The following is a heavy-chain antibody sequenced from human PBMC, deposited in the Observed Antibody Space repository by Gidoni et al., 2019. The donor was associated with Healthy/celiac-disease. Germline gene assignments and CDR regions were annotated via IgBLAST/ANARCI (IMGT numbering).Heavy chain of an antibody. J-gene: IGHJ6*03. CDR2: IRSKAYGGTT. CDR1: GFTFGDYA. CDR3: TRDRKVTTFFSYYYMDV. Sequence: EVQLVESGGGLVQPGRSLRLSCTASGFTFGDYAMSWFRQAPGKGLEWVGFIRSKAYGGTTEYAASVKGRFTISRDDSKSIAYLQMNSLKTEDTAVYYCTRDRKVTTFFSYYYMDVWGKGTTVTVSS. V-gene: IGHV3-49*03. D-gene: IGHD4-17*01.